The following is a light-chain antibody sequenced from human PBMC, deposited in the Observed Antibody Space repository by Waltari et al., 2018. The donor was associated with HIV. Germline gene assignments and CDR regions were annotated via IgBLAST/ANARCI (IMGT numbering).Light chain of an antibody. CDR3: QKYDNWPPIT. V-gene: IGKV3-15*01. J-gene: IGKJ5*01. CDR2: GAS. Sequence: EIVMTQAPATLSVSPGERATLSCRASQSVRSNLAWYQQRHGQAPRLLISGASTRAPGVTDRFSGSGSGTDFNLTISSLQSEDFAVYTCQKYDNWPPITFGQGTRLEIK. CDR1: QSVRSN.